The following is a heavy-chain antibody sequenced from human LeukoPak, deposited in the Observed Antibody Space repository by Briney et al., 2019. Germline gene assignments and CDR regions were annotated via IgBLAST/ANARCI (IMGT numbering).Heavy chain of an antibody. CDR2: ISSSGRTI. J-gene: IGHJ3*01. Sequence: GGSLRLSCAASGFSFSSYEMNWVRQAPGKGLEWVSYISSSGRTIYYADSVTGRFTTSRDNAKNSLYLQMNSLRDEDTAVYYCARDFPGWASFNVWGQGTMVTVSS. CDR1: GFSFSSYE. CDR3: ARDFPGWASFNV. V-gene: IGHV3-48*03. D-gene: IGHD1-26*01.